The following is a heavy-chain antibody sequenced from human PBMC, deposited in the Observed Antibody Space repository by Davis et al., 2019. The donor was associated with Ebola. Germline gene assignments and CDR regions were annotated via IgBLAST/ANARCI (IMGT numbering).Heavy chain of an antibody. D-gene: IGHD4-11*01. CDR3: ARGPRTTTVTFPGNWFDP. CDR1: GFTFSSYG. Sequence: GESLKISCAASGFTFSSYGMHWVRQAPGKGLEWVAVISYDGSNKYYADSVKGRFTISRDNAKNSLYLQMNSLRAEDTAVYYCARGPRTTTVTFPGNWFDPWGQGTLVTVSS. V-gene: IGHV3-33*05. J-gene: IGHJ5*02. CDR2: ISYDGSNK.